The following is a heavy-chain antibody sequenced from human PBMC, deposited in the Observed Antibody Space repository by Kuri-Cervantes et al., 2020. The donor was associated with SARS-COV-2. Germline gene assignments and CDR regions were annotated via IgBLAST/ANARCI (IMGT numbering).Heavy chain of an antibody. CDR2: ISSSSYI. V-gene: IGHV3-21*01. J-gene: IGHJ4*02. D-gene: IGHD5-24*01. CDR3: ARAGRWLQSTPFDY. CDR1: GFTFSSYS. Sequence: GGSLRLSCAASGFTFSSYSMNWVRQAPGKGLEWVSSISSSSYIYYADSVKGRFTISRDNAKNSLYLQMNSLRAEDTAVYYCARAGRWLQSTPFDYWGQGTLVTVSS.